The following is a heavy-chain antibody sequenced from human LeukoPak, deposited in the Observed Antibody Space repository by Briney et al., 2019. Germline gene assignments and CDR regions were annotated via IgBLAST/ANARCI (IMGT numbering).Heavy chain of an antibody. V-gene: IGHV4-61*02. CDR2: IYTSGST. CDR1: GGSISSGSYY. Sequence: SETLSLTCTVSGGSISSGSYYWSWIRQPAGKGLEWIGRIYTSGSTNYNPSLKSRVTISVDTSKNQFSLKLSSVTAADTAGYYCARDYYDSSGYGGGNWFDPWGQGTLVTVSS. CDR3: ARDYYDSSGYGGGNWFDP. J-gene: IGHJ5*02. D-gene: IGHD3-22*01.